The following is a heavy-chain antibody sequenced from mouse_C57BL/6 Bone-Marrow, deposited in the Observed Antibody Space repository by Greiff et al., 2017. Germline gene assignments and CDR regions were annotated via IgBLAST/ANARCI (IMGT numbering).Heavy chain of an antibody. J-gene: IGHJ3*01. CDR1: GYAFSSYW. CDR3: ARGSY. Sequence: QVQLKQSGAELVKPGASVKISCKASGYAFSSYWMYWVKQRPGKGLEWIGKIFPGDGDTKYNGKFQGKATLTADKASSTAYMQLSSLTSEDSSVYFCARGSYWGQGTLVTVSA. V-gene: IGHV1-80*01. CDR2: IFPGDGDT.